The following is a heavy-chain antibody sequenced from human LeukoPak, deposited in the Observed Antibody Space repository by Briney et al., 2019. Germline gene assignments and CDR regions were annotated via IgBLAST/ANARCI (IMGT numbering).Heavy chain of an antibody. Sequence: GGSLRLSCAASGFTFSSYWMSWVRQAPGKGLEWVANIKQDGSEKYYVDSVKGRFTISRDNAKNSLYLQMNSLRAEDTAAYYCARDWYCSSTSCYRYYGMDVWGQGTTVTVSS. J-gene: IGHJ6*02. D-gene: IGHD2-2*01. CDR2: IKQDGSEK. V-gene: IGHV3-7*01. CDR3: ARDWYCSSTSCYRYYGMDV. CDR1: GFTFSSYW.